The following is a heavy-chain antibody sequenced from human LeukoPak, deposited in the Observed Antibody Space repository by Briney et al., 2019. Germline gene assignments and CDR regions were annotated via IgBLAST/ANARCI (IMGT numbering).Heavy chain of an antibody. CDR3: ARNGYSSSWYFSSGYNWFDP. Sequence: ASVKVSCKVSGYTFTSYGISWVRQAPGQGLEWMGWISAYNGNTNYAQKLQGRVTMTTDTSTSTAYMELRSLRSDDTAVYYCARNGYSSSWYFSSGYNWFDPWGQGTLVTVSS. V-gene: IGHV1-18*01. D-gene: IGHD6-13*01. J-gene: IGHJ5*02. CDR2: ISAYNGNT. CDR1: GYTFTSYG.